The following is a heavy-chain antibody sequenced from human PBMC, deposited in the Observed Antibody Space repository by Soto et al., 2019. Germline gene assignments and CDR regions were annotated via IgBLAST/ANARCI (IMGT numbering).Heavy chain of an antibody. CDR1: GYIFVNYG. V-gene: IGHV1-18*01. J-gene: IGHJ6*02. CDR2: ISPYTGNT. D-gene: IGHD3-16*01. Sequence: QVQLVQSGDEVKKPGASVKVSCKASGYIFVNYGIAWVRQAPGQGLEWMGWISPYTGNTHSASKVQGRLTMTTDTXXSAAHMDLGSLTSDDTAVYYCVMVDNYVTPTPQDVWGQGTTVTVSS. CDR3: VMVDNYVTPTPQDV.